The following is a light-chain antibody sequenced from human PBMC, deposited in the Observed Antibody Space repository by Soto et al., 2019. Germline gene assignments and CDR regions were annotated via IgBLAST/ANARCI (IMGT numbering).Light chain of an antibody. V-gene: IGLV2-14*01. Sequence: QSALTQPASVSGSPGQSITISCTGTSSDVGGYNYVSWYQQHPGKAPKLMIYEVSHRPSGVSNRFSGSKSGNTASLPISGLQAEDEDDYYCCSYASGTTREVCGGGTKLTVL. CDR1: SSDVGGYNY. CDR3: CSYASGTTREV. CDR2: EVS. J-gene: IGLJ3*02.